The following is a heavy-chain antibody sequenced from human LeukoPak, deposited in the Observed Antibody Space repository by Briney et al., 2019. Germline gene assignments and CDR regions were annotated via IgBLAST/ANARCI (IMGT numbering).Heavy chain of an antibody. CDR3: ARGRNIEMTTMSGGSDY. V-gene: IGHV1-2*02. D-gene: IGHD5-24*01. Sequence: ASVKVSCKASGYTFTDYYMHWVRQAPGQXLEWMGWLNPNSGDTNYAQKFQGRVSMTRDTSISTAYMDLSDLRSDDTAVYYCARGRNIEMTTMSGGSDYWGQGTLVTVSS. CDR2: LNPNSGDT. J-gene: IGHJ4*02. CDR1: GYTFTDYY.